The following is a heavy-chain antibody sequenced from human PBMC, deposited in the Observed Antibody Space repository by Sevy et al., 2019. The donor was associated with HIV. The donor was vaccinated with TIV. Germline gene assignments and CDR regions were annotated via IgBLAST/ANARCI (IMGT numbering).Heavy chain of an antibody. J-gene: IGHJ4*02. D-gene: IGHD3-3*01. CDR2: ISGSGGST. Sequence: GGSLRLSCTASGFTFSSYAMSWVRQAPGKGLEWVSAISGSGGSTYYADSVKGRFTISRDNSKNTLYLQMNSLRAEDTAVYYFAKAFLSGIFGVVDYWGQGTLVTVSS. CDR1: GFTFSSYA. CDR3: AKAFLSGIFGVVDY. V-gene: IGHV3-23*01.